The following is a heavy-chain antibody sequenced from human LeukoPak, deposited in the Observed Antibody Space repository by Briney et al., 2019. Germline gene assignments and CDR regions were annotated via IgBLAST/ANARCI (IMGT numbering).Heavy chain of an antibody. CDR3: ATDRDAAHLNY. V-gene: IGHV3-15*01. CDR1: GFTFSDAW. CDR2: IKSKVHGGTL. J-gene: IGHJ4*02. Sequence: PGGSLRLSCAASGFTFSDAWMNWLRQAPGKGLEWVGRIKSKVHGGTLEYAAPVKGRFTISRDDSENTLHLQMSSLTTEDTAVYYCATDRDAAHLNYWGQGTLVTVSS. D-gene: IGHD5-24*01.